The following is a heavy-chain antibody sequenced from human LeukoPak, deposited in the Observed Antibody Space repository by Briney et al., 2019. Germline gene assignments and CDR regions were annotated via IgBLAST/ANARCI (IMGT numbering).Heavy chain of an antibody. CDR3: ARPLRYDILTETLGY. J-gene: IGHJ4*02. CDR1: GYSFTSYW. V-gene: IGHV5-51*01. D-gene: IGHD3-9*01. Sequence: GESLQISCKGSGYSFTSYWIGWGRQVPGKGLEWMGIIYPCDSDTRYSPSFQGQVTISADKSISTAYLQWSSLKASDTAMYYCARPLRYDILTETLGYWGQGTLVTVSS. CDR2: IYPCDSDT.